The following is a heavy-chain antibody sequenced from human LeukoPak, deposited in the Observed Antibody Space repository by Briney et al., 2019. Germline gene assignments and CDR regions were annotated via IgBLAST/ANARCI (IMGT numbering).Heavy chain of an antibody. Sequence: SGGSLRLSCAASGFTFSSYSMNWVRQAPGKGLEWVSSIDVSSRYKYCADSVKGRFTISRDNAKNPLSLQMNSLRAEDTAVYYCTRDRGAAAAYWGQGTLVTVSS. CDR1: GFTFSSYS. V-gene: IGHV3-21*06. CDR3: TRDRGAAAAY. J-gene: IGHJ4*02. CDR2: IDVSSRYK. D-gene: IGHD6-13*01.